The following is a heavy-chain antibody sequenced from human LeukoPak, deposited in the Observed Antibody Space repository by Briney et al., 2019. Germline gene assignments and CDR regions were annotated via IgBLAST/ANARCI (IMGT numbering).Heavy chain of an antibody. CDR1: GYTFTSYG. CDR3: ARDRLGRLLLDQFDP. CDR2: ISAYNGNT. D-gene: IGHD2/OR15-2a*01. Sequence: ASVKVSCKASGYTFTSYGISWVRQAPGQGLEWMGWISAYNGNTNYAQKLQGRVTMTTDTSTSTAYMELRSLRSDDTAVYYCARDRLGRLLLDQFDPWGQGTLVTVSS. V-gene: IGHV1-18*01. J-gene: IGHJ5*02.